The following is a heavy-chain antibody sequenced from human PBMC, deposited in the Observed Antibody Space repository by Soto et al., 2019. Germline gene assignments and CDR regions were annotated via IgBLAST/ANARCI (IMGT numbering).Heavy chain of an antibody. CDR3: AIDYGDYGVYFDY. V-gene: IGHV1-8*01. CDR2: MNPNRGNT. J-gene: IGHJ4*02. D-gene: IGHD4-17*01. Sequence: QVQLVQSGAEVKKPGASVKVSCKASGYTFTSYDIKWVRQATGQGLEWMGWMNPNRGNTGYAQKFQGRVTMPRNTSISTAYMELSSLRSEDTAVYYCAIDYGDYGVYFDYWGQGTLVTVSS. CDR1: GYTFTSYD.